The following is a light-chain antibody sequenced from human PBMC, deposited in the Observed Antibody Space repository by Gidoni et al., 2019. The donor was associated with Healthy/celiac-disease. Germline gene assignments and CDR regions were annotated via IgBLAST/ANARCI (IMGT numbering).Light chain of an antibody. V-gene: IGKV3-15*01. CDR3: QQYNNWPPA. Sequence: EILMTQSPATLSVSPGERATLSCRASQSVSSNLDWYQQKPGQAPRLLIYGASTRASGIPARFSGSGSGTEFTLTISSLQSEDFAVYYCQQYNNWPPAFGGGTKVEIK. J-gene: IGKJ4*01. CDR1: QSVSSN. CDR2: GAS.